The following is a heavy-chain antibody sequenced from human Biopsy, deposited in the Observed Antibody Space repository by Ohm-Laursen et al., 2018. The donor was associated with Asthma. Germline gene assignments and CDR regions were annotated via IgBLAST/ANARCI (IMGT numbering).Heavy chain of an antibody. D-gene: IGHD3-3*02. Sequence: SLRLSCAASGFTFGDYCMSWVRQVPGKGLEWVAVISYDGSTKYYADSVKGRFTISRDNAKNLLFLQMNSLRAEDTAAYYCARTFHFWSPYHAEHYQLWGQGTLVTVSS. J-gene: IGHJ1*01. V-gene: IGHV3-30*03. CDR1: GFTFGDYC. CDR2: ISYDGSTK. CDR3: ARTFHFWSPYHAEHYQL.